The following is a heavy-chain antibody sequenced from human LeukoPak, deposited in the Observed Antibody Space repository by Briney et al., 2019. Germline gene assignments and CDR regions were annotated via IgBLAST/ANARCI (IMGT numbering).Heavy chain of an antibody. J-gene: IGHJ3*02. V-gene: IGHV1-8*01. D-gene: IGHD6-13*01. CDR1: GYTFTSYD. CDR3: ARTDSSSWFDAFDI. CDR2: MNPNSGNT. Sequence: GASVKVSCKASGYTFTSYDINWVRRATGQGLEWMGWMNPNSGNTGYAQKFQGRVTMTRNTSISTAYMVLSSLRSEDTAVYYCARTDSSSWFDAFDIWGQGTMVTVSS.